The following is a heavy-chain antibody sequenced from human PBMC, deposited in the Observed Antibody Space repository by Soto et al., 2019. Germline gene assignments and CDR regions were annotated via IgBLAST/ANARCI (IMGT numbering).Heavy chain of an antibody. D-gene: IGHD1-1*01. CDR2: IYPGDSDT. V-gene: IGHV5-51*01. J-gene: IGHJ4*02. CDR3: ARQRAWNDAFDL. CDR1: GYKVSTWHNFTSYW. Sequence: PGESLKISCMGSGYKVSTWHNFTSYWIAWVRQMPGEGLEWMGIIYPGDSDTRYSPSFQGQVTISADKSINSVYLQWSSLKASDTARYFCARQRAWNDAFDLWGQGTLVTVSS.